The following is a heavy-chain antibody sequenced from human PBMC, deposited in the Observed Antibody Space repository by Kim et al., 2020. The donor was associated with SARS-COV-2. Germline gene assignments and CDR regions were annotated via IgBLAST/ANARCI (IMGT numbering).Heavy chain of an antibody. CDR3: VRGDYGEYASDAMDV. V-gene: IGHV4-34*01. CDR1: GGSFSGYS. CDR2: ISHSGST. J-gene: IGHJ6*02. D-gene: IGHD4-17*01. Sequence: SETLSLTCAVYGGSFSGYSWTWIRQPPGKGLEWIGEISHSGSTNYNPSLKSRVTISVDTSKNQFSLKLSSVTAADTAVYYCVRGDYGEYASDAMDVWGQGNTVTVSS.